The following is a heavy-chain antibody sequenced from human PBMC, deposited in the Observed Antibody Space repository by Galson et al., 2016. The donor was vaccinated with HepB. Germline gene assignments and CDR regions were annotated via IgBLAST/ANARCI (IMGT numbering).Heavy chain of an antibody. CDR2: IIPFYGVT. Sequence: SVKVSCKASGDTFSSCAITWVRQAPGLGLQWMGRIIPFYGVTTYAQTVQGRVTITADTSTSTGYMELSRLRFDDTAVFYCARDETFGPEYYYGMDVWGQGTTVTVSS. D-gene: IGHD2/OR15-2a*01. J-gene: IGHJ6*02. CDR1: GDTFSSCA. V-gene: IGHV1-69*04. CDR3: ARDETFGPEYYYGMDV.